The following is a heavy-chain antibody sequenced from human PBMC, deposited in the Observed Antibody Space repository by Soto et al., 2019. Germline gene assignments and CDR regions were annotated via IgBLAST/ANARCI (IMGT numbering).Heavy chain of an antibody. CDR2: ITYDESNK. CDR3: ACADVLRYFDWFPVD. V-gene: IGHV3-30-3*01. J-gene: IGHJ4*02. Sequence: SYASSDFTISCYVLHWVRQARGKGLEWMAGITYDESNKYYADSVKGRFTISRDNSKNTLYLQMNSLRAEDTAVYYCACADVLRYFDWFPVDWGQGTLVTVSS. D-gene: IGHD3-9*01. CDR1: DFTISCYV.